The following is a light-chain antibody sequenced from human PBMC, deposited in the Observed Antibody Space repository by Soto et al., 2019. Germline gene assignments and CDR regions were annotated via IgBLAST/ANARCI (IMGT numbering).Light chain of an antibody. CDR3: QQYNSYSFT. CDR2: DAS. V-gene: IGKV1-5*01. CDR1: QSISRC. Sequence: DIQMTQSPSTLSASVGDRVTITCRASQSISRCLGCYQQKPGKAPKLLIYDASSLESGVPSRFSDSGSGTEFTLTISSLQPDDFATYYCQQYNSYSFTFGPGTKVDIK. J-gene: IGKJ3*01.